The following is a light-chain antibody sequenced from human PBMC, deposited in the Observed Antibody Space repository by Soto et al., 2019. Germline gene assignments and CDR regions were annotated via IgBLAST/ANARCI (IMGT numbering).Light chain of an antibody. J-gene: IGKJ1*01. V-gene: IGKV3-15*01. CDR2: GAS. Sequence: EIVMTQSPATLSVSPEERVTLSCRASQSVSANLSCYQQKPGQAPRLLVYGASTRATGIPARFSGGGSGTEFTLTISSLPSQDFAVYYCQQYYNWPPGTFGQGTKVEIK. CDR1: QSVSAN. CDR3: QQYYNWPPGT.